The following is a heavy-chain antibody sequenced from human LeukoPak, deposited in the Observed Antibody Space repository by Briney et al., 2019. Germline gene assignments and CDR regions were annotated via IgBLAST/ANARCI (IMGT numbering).Heavy chain of an antibody. J-gene: IGHJ1*01. Sequence: PSETLSLTCTVSGGSIRSYYWSWIRQPPGKEPEWIGYIYYSGSTNYNPSLRSRVTLSVDTSKNQFSLNLNSVTAADTAVYYCARALSGTYGLFQHWGQGTLVTVSS. CDR2: IYYSGST. CDR3: ARALSGTYGLFQH. CDR1: GGSIRSYY. D-gene: IGHD1-26*01. V-gene: IGHV4-59*01.